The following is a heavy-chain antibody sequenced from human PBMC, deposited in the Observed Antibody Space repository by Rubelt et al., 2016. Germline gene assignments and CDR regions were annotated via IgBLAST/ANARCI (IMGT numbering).Heavy chain of an antibody. CDR1: GYNFKIYG. CDR2: INAGYGET. Sequence: QAQLVQSGAEVKKPGASVKVSCKASGYNFKIYGMHWVRQAPGQGLEWMGWINAGYGETKNSQKMEGRSTITTDTSSSPIYMELSSLTSEDTAVYFCARDEDVWGQGTTVTVSS. J-gene: IGHJ6*02. V-gene: IGHV1-3*01. CDR3: ARDEDV.